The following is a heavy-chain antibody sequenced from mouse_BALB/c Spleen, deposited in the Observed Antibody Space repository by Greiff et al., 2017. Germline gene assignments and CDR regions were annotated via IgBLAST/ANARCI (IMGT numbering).Heavy chain of an antibody. Sequence: EVQRVESGGGLVKPGGSLKLSCAASGFTFSDYYMYWVRQTPEKRLEWVATISDGGSYTYYPDSVKRRFTISRDNAKNNLYLQMSSLKSEDTAMYYCARDNYRYDEGAWFAYWGQGTLVTVSA. D-gene: IGHD2-14*01. CDR2: ISDGGSYT. CDR1: GFTFSDYY. J-gene: IGHJ3*01. V-gene: IGHV5-4*02. CDR3: ARDNYRYDEGAWFAY.